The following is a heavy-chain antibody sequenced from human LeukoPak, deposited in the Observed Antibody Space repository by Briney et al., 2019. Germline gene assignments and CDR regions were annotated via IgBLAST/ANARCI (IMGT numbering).Heavy chain of an antibody. V-gene: IGHV1-2*02. CDR2: INPSNGDT. CDR1: GYTFTGSR. J-gene: IGHJ6*02. D-gene: IGHD6-13*01. CDR3: ARSWYGMDV. Sequence: ASVTVSCKASGYTFTGSRMQWARQAPGQGVEWMGWINPSNGDTNSEQKFQGRVTMTRDTSISTVYMELSRLTSDDTAVYYCARSWYGMDVWGQGTTVIVSS.